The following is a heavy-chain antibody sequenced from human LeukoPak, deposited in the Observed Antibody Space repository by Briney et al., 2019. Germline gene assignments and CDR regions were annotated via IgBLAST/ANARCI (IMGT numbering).Heavy chain of an antibody. CDR1: GGSISSSSYY. D-gene: IGHD3-3*01. CDR3: ARTLRFLEWLFPYYFDY. V-gene: IGHV4-39*07. CDR2: INHSGST. Sequence: SETLSLTCTVSGGSISSSSYYWSWIRQPPGKGLEWIGEINHSGSTNYNPSLKSRVTISVDTSKNQFSLKLSSVTAADTAVYYCARTLRFLEWLFPYYFDYWGQGTLVTVSS. J-gene: IGHJ4*02.